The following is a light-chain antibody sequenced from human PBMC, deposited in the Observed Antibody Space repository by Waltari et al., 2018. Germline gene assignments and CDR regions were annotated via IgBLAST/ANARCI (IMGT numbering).Light chain of an antibody. J-gene: IGLJ2*01. V-gene: IGLV1-44*01. Sequence: QSVLTPPPSASGTPGQRVTISCSGCRSNIGSNTETWYQQPPGTAPKLLIYSNNQRPSGVPDRFSGSKSGTSASLAISGLQSEDEADYYCAAWDDSLNGVVFGGGTKLTVL. CDR3: AAWDDSLNGVV. CDR1: RSNIGSNT. CDR2: SNN.